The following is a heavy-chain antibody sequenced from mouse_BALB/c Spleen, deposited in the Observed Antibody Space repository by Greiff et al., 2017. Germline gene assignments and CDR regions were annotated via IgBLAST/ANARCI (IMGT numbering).Heavy chain of an antibody. D-gene: IGHD1-1*01. CDR1: GFTFSDYY. CDR2: ISDGGSYT. J-gene: IGHJ3*01. CDR3: ARGTAYGSSSWFAY. Sequence: EVNLVESGGGLVKPGGSLKLSCAASGFTFSDYYMYWVRQTPEKRLEWVATISDGGSYTYYPDSVKGRFTISRDNAKNNLYLQMSSLKSEDTAMYYCARGTAYGSSSWFAYWGQGTLVTVSA. V-gene: IGHV5-4*02.